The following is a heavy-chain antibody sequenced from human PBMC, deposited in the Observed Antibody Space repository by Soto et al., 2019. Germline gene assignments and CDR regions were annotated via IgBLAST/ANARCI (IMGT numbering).Heavy chain of an antibody. CDR2: IHGGGDYT. CDR1: GFTFSNYA. D-gene: IGHD1-26*01. Sequence: EVPVLESGGGLVQPGGSLRLSCAASGFTFSNYAMSWVRQAPGKGLEWVSTIHGGGDYTHYTDSVKGRFTISRDNSRNTLFLQMSGLRAEDTDVFCCVKNRGSGRFTSWNFDVWGRGTLGTVSS. V-gene: IGHV3-23*01. J-gene: IGHJ2*01. CDR3: VKNRGSGRFTSWNFDV.